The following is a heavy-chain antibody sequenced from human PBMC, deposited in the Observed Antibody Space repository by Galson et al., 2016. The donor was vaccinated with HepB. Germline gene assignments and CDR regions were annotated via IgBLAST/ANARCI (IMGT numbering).Heavy chain of an antibody. D-gene: IGHD3-16*01. CDR1: ESTFGNHW. Sequence: SLRLSCADSESTFGNHWVYWVRQAPGKGLVWVSKINRDGSGTAYADSVKGRFTISGDNAKNTLYLQMNSLRDEDTALYYCARGGTPSGLDIWGQGTMVTVAS. J-gene: IGHJ3*02. CDR3: ARGGTPSGLDI. V-gene: IGHV3-74*03. CDR2: INRDGSGT.